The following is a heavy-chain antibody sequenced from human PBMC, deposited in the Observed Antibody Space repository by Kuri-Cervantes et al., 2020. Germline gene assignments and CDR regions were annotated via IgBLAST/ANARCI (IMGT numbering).Heavy chain of an antibody. V-gene: IGHV1-69*05. Sequence: SVKVSCKASGGTFSTHAISWVRQAPGQGLEWMGGIIPIFGTANYAQKFQGRVTITTDESTSTAYMELSSLRSEDTAVYYCACVNSSSWYLTLDFDYWGQGTLVTVSS. J-gene: IGHJ4*02. CDR2: IIPIFGTA. CDR1: GGTFSTHA. CDR3: ACVNSSSWYLTLDFDY. D-gene: IGHD6-13*01.